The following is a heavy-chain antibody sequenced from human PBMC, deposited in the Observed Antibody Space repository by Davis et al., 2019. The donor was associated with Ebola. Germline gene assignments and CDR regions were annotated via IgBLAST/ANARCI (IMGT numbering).Heavy chain of an antibody. CDR3: ARVGYYGSGSYYTIDY. V-gene: IGHV3-11*04. J-gene: IGHJ4*02. Sequence: GESLKISCAASGFTFSDYYMSWIRQAPGKGLEWVSYISSSGSTIYYADSVKGRFTISRDNAKNSLYLQMNSLRAEDTAVYYCARVGYYGSGSYYTIDYWGQGTLVTVSS. CDR1: GFTFSDYY. CDR2: ISSSGSTI. D-gene: IGHD3-10*01.